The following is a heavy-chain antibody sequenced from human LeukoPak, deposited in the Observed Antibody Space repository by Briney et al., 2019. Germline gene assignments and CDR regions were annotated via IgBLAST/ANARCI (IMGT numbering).Heavy chain of an antibody. Sequence: SETLSLTCTVSGGSISSYYWSWLRQPPGKGLEWIGYIYYSGSTNYNPSLKSRVTISVDTSKNQFSLKLSSVTAADTAVYYCARDDEAASAFDIWGQGTMVTVSS. D-gene: IGHD6-13*01. CDR3: ARDDEAASAFDI. J-gene: IGHJ3*02. V-gene: IGHV4-59*01. CDR1: GGSISSYY. CDR2: IYYSGST.